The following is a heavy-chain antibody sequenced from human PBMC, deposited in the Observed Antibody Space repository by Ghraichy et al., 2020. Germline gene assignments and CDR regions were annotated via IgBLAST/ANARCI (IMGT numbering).Heavy chain of an antibody. CDR1: GFSFSSYA. J-gene: IGHJ4*02. CDR3: AKDLGYCSDGRCYFDH. Sequence: GGSLRLSCAASGFSFSSYAIGWVRQAPGKGLECVSLIGAGGSTYYADSVKGRFTIYRDNSKNTLYLQINSLRAEDTAVYFCAKDLGYCSDGRCYFDHWGQGTLVTVSS. V-gene: IGHV3-23*01. D-gene: IGHD2-15*01. CDR2: IGAGGST.